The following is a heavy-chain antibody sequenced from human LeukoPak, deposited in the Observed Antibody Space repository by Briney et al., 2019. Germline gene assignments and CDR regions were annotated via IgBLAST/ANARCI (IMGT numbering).Heavy chain of an antibody. D-gene: IGHD2-15*01. CDR2: IYSDNT. V-gene: IGHV3-53*01. CDR1: GFTVSSNS. CDR3: AKWTGGGSYYSD. J-gene: IGHJ4*02. Sequence: PGGSLRLSCTVSGFTVSSNSMSWVRQAPGKGLEWVSFIYSDNTHYSDSVKGRFTISRDNSKNTLYLQMNSLRAEDTAVYYCAKWTGGGSYYSDWGQGTLVTVSS.